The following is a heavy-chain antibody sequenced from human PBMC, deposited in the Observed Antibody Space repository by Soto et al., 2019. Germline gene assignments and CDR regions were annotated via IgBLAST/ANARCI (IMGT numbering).Heavy chain of an antibody. CDR2: IIPIFGTA. Sequence: QVQLVQSGAEVKKPGSSVKVSCKASGGTFSSYAISWVRQAPGQGLEWMGGIIPIFGTANYAQKFQGRVTITADESTSTADMELSSLRSEDTAGYYWAREVVVAATGWFDPWGQGTLVTVSS. D-gene: IGHD2-15*01. CDR1: GGTFSSYA. J-gene: IGHJ5*02. CDR3: AREVVVAATGWFDP. V-gene: IGHV1-69*12.